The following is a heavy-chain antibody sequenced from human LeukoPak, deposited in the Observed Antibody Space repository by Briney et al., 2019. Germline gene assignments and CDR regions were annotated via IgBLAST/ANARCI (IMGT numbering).Heavy chain of an antibody. Sequence: SETLSLTCTVSGGFISRYYWSWIRQPAGKGLEWIGYIYYCGSTNYNPSLKSRVTISVVTSKDQFSLKLGSVNAAGRAVYCCVRHEYYYDSSGYYAAECDYWGQRTLVTVSS. CDR2: IYYCGST. CDR3: VRHEYYYDSSGYYAAECDY. D-gene: IGHD3-22*01. V-gene: IGHV4-59*08. J-gene: IGHJ4*02. CDR1: GGFISRYY.